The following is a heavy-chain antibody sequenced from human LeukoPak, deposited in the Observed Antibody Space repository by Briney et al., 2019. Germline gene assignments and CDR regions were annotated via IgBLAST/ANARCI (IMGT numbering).Heavy chain of an antibody. Sequence: GRSLRLSCAASGFTFSSYGMSWVRQAPGKGLEWVSAINGSGGSTYYADSVQGRFTISRDNSKNTLYLQMNSLRAEDTAVYYCANFRVPAAIPDYYYGMDVWGKGTTVTVSS. J-gene: IGHJ6*04. D-gene: IGHD2-2*01. CDR3: ANFRVPAAIPDYYYGMDV. CDR2: INGSGGST. V-gene: IGHV3-23*01. CDR1: GFTFSSYG.